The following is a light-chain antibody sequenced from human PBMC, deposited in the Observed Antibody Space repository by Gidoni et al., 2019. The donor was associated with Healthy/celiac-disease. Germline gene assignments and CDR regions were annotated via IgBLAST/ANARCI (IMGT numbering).Light chain of an antibody. CDR3: AAWDDSLNGGGV. Sequence: QSVLTQPPSASGTHGQRVTISCSGSSSNIGSNTVNWYQQLPGTAPKLLIYSNNQRPSGVPDRFSGSKSGTSASLAISGLQSEDEADYYCAAWDDSLNGGGVFGGGTKLTVL. CDR2: SNN. CDR1: SSNIGSNT. J-gene: IGLJ2*01. V-gene: IGLV1-44*01.